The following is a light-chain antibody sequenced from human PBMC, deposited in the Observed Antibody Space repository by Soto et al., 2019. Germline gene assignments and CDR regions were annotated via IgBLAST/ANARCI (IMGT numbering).Light chain of an antibody. J-gene: IGKJ2*01. Sequence: EIVLTQSPGTLSLSPGEGTTLSCTTSQTVSSTYFAWYQHKPGQPPRLLISGASNRATGIPDRFSGSGSGTDFTLPNSRLEPEDFAMYYCQQYDFSPPRYTCGQGTKLEIK. CDR1: QTVSSTY. V-gene: IGKV3-20*01. CDR3: QQYDFSPPRYT. CDR2: GAS.